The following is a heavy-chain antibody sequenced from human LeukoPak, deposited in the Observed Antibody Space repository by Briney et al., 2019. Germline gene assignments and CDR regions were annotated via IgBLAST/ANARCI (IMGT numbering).Heavy chain of an antibody. J-gene: IGHJ3*02. CDR2: ITTDGSNT. Sequence: GGSLRLSCSASGFTFRSYWMHWVRQGPGEGPVGVSFITTDGSNTEYADSVKGRFTISRDNAKNMLYLEMNSLRADDTAVFYCARGFHDAFDIWGQGTMVTVSS. CDR1: GFTFRSYW. CDR3: ARGFHDAFDI. V-gene: IGHV3-74*03.